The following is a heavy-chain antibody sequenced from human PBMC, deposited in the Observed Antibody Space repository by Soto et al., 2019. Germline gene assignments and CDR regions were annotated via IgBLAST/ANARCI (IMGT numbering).Heavy chain of an antibody. Sequence: ASVKVSCKASGYTFTSYAMHWVRQAPGQRLEWMGWINAGNGNTKYSQKFQGRVTITADESTSTAYMELSSLRSEDTAVYYCARMVAVAGRSYYYYGMDVWGQGTTVTVSS. J-gene: IGHJ6*02. CDR2: INAGNGNT. CDR1: GYTFTSYA. V-gene: IGHV1-3*01. D-gene: IGHD6-19*01. CDR3: ARMVAVAGRSYYYYGMDV.